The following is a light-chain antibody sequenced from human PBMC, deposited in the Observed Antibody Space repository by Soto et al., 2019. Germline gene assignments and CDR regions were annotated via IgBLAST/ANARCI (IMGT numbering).Light chain of an antibody. V-gene: IGLV2-11*01. CDR1: SSDVGGYNY. Sequence: QSALTQARSVSGSPGQSVTISCTGTSSDVGGYNYVSWYQQHHGKAPKLMIYDVSKRPSGVPDRFSGSKSGNTASLTISGLQAEDEADYYCCSYAGSYTLVFGGGTKLTVL. J-gene: IGLJ3*02. CDR3: CSYAGSYTLV. CDR2: DVS.